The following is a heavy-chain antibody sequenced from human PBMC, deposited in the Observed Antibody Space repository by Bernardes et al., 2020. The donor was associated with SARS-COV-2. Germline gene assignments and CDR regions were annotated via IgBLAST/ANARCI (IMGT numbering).Heavy chain of an antibody. J-gene: IGHJ4*02. CDR1: GFTFSSYG. CDR3: AKFSYDFWSGFDY. Sequence: GGSLRLSSRKISLKRAGFTFSSYGMHWVRQAPGKGLEWVAVIWYDGSNKYYADSVKGRFTISRDNSKNTLYLQMNSLRVDDTAVYYCAKFSYDFWSGFDYWGQGTQVTVSS. CDR2: IWYDGSNK. V-gene: IGHV3-33*06. D-gene: IGHD3-3*01.